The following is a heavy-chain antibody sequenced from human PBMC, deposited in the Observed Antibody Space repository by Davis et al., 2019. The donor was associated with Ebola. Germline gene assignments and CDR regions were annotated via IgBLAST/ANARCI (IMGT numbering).Heavy chain of an antibody. CDR1: GGSISSSSYY. V-gene: IGHV4-39*02. J-gene: IGHJ3*02. Sequence: MPSETLSLTCTVSGGSISSSSYYWGWIRQPPGKGLEWIGSIYYSGSTYYNPSLKSRVTISVDTSKNQFSLKLSSVTAADTAVYYCARDFYDFERMGAFDIWGQGTMVTVSS. CDR3: ARDFYDFERMGAFDI. D-gene: IGHD3-3*01. CDR2: IYYSGST.